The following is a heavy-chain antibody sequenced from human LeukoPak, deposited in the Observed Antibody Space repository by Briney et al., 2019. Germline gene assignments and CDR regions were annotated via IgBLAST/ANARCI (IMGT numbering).Heavy chain of an antibody. V-gene: IGHV1-8*01. J-gene: IGHJ5*02. CDR3: ARMSYDSTASSNVNWFDP. D-gene: IGHD3-22*01. CDR2: MNPNSGNT. Sequence: ASVKVPCKASGYTYTPYRINCVRQASGQGLEWMGGMNPNSGNTVYAQKFQGRVTLTRNTSIGTAYMELSRLRSEDTAVYYCARMSYDSTASSNVNWFDPWGQGTLVTVSS. CDR1: GYTYTPYR.